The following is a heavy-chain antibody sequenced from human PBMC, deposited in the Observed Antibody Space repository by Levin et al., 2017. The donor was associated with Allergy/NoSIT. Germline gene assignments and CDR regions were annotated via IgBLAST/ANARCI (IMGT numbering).Heavy chain of an antibody. Sequence: SQTLSLPCAISGDHVSTNGAAWNWIRQSPSRGLEWLGRTYFRSDWFHDYGISVKSRIVINPDTSKNQFSLRLNSVTPEDSAVYYCARDLTVAGNGHFDYWGQGTLVTVSS. J-gene: IGHJ4*02. CDR3: ARDLTVAGNGHFDY. CDR1: GDHVSTNGAA. V-gene: IGHV6-1*01. CDR2: TYFRSDWFH. D-gene: IGHD6-19*01.